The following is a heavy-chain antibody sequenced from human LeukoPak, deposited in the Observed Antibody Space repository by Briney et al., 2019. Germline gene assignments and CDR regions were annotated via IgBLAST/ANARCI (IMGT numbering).Heavy chain of an antibody. V-gene: IGHV1-69*13. J-gene: IGHJ3*02. CDR2: IIPIFGTA. Sequence: GASVKVSCKASGGTFSSYAISWVRQAPGQGLEWMGGIIPIFGTANYAQKFQGRVTITADESTSTAYMELSSLRSEDTAVYYCATDQVTMVRGVSHAFDIWGQGTMVTVSS. CDR3: ATDQVTMVRGVSHAFDI. CDR1: GGTFSSYA. D-gene: IGHD3-10*01.